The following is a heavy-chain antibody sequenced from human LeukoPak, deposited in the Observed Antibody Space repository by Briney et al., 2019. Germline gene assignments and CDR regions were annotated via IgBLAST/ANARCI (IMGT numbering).Heavy chain of an antibody. D-gene: IGHD2-21*02. Sequence: PSETLSLTCTVSGGSISSYYWSWIRQPPGKGLEWIGYIYTSGSTNYNPSLKSRVTIPVDTSKNQFSLKLSSVTAADTAVYYCATTRDTNYNWFDPWGQGTLVTVSS. CDR3: ATTRDTNYNWFDP. J-gene: IGHJ5*02. CDR2: IYTSGST. CDR1: GGSISSYY. V-gene: IGHV4-4*09.